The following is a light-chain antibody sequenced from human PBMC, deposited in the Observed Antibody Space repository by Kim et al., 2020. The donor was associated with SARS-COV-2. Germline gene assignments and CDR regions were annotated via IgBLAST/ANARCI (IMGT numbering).Light chain of an antibody. V-gene: IGKV3-11*01. CDR1: QSVSSY. CDR3: QQRSNWPPIT. Sequence: EIVLTQSPATLSSSPGERAILSCRASQSVSSYLAWYQRKPGQAPRLLIYDASNRATGIPARFSGSGSGTDFTLTISSLEPEDFAVYYCQQRSNWPPITFGGGTKVDIK. CDR2: DAS. J-gene: IGKJ4*01.